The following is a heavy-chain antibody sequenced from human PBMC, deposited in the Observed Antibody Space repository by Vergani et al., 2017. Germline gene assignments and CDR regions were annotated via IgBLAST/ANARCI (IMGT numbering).Heavy chain of an antibody. CDR1: GFIFTTYW. Sequence: EVQLVESGGSLVQPGGSLRLSCAASGFIFTTYWMSWVRQAPGKGLEWVANINKDGRETYYVDSVKGRFTISRDNAKNLLFLEMNSLRVEDTAVYYCVRDTPLGTTEVAFDWGQGTLITFSS. V-gene: IGHV3-7*01. J-gene: IGHJ4*02. D-gene: IGHD2/OR15-2a*01. CDR3: VRDTPLGTTEVAFD. CDR2: INKDGRET.